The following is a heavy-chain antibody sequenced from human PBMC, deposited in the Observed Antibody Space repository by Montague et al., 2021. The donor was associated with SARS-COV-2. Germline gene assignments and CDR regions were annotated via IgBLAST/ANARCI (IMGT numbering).Heavy chain of an antibody. D-gene: IGHD4/OR15-4a*01. CDR2: NYDSRTN. V-gene: IGHV4-39*01. CDR1: GGSISSSSYY. Sequence: SETLSLTCTVSGGSISSSSYYWVWLRQPPGKGRVWVVSNYDSRTNYYTPSTKSRVTVSVDTYKNQFSLKLSSATAADTAVYYCVIQLWWRGYFDYWGQGTLATVSS. J-gene: IGHJ4*02. CDR3: VIQLWWRGYFDY.